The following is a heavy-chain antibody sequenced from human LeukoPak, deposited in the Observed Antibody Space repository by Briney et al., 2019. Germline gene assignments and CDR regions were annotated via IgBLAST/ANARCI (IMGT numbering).Heavy chain of an antibody. D-gene: IGHD5-24*01. CDR1: GFTFSSYG. V-gene: IGHV3-30*18. J-gene: IGHJ4*01. CDR2: ISYDGSNK. Sequence: GGSLRLSCAASGFTFSSYGMHWVRQAPGKGLEWVAVISYDGSNKYYADSVKGRFTISRDNSKNTLYLQMNSLRAEDTAVYYCAKDGEEMATMAYLDYWGQEPWSPSPQ. CDR3: AKDGEEMATMAYLDY.